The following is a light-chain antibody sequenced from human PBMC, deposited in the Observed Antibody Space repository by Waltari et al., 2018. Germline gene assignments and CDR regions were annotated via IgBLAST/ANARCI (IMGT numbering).Light chain of an antibody. J-gene: IGKJ1*01. Sequence: EIVLTQSPGTLSLSPGERATISCRASQSVRRFLAWYQQKLGQAPRLLIYEATSRATGIPDRFSGSGFGTDFSLIISRLEPEDFAVYYCQKYGTLPATFGQGTKVEIK. CDR1: QSVRRF. V-gene: IGKV3-20*01. CDR3: QKYGTLPAT. CDR2: EAT.